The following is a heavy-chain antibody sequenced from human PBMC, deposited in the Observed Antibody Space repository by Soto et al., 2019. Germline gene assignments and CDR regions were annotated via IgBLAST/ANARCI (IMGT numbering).Heavy chain of an antibody. J-gene: IGHJ4*02. D-gene: IGHD2-15*01. CDR1: GGSISNGGYY. Sequence: QVQLQESGPGLVKPSQTLSLTCTVSGGSISNGGYYWGWIRRHPGKDLEWLGFISDSGRTKYNPALKSRLTISVDTSKNQFSLKLSSVTAADTAVYYCAREGGSYSAYFDYLGQGTLVTVSS. CDR3: AREGGSYSAYFDY. CDR2: ISDSGRT. V-gene: IGHV4-31*03.